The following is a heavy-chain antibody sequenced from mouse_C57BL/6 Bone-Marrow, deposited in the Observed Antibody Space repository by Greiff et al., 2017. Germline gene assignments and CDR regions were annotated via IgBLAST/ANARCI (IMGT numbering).Heavy chain of an antibody. CDR3: ASLGGYYFDY. CDR1: GYTFTSYW. J-gene: IGHJ2*01. V-gene: IGHV1-64*01. Sequence: QVQLQQPGAELVKPGASVKLSCKASGYTFTSYWMHWVKQRPGQGLEWIGMIHPNSGSTNYNEKFKSKATLTVDKSSGTAYMQLSSLTSEDSAVYYCASLGGYYFDYWGQGTTLTVSS. CDR2: IHPNSGST. D-gene: IGHD1-1*02.